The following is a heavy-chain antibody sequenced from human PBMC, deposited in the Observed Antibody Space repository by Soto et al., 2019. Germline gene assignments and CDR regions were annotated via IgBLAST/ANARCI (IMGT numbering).Heavy chain of an antibody. CDR2: INPNSGGT. J-gene: IGHJ4*02. CDR1: GYTFTGYY. D-gene: IGHD5-12*01. Sequence: GASVKVSCKASGYTFTGYYMHWVRQAPGQGLEWMGWINPNSGGTNYAQKIQGWVTMTRDTSISTAYMELSRLRSDDTAVYYCARVGSLVATVPEPKYFDYWGQGTLVTVSS. CDR3: ARVGSLVATVPEPKYFDY. V-gene: IGHV1-2*04.